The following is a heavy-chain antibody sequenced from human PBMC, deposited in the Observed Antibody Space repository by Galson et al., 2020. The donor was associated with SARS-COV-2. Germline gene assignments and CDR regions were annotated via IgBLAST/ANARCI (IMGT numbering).Heavy chain of an antibody. Sequence: ETSETLSLTCTVSGASISSYYWSWIRQPPGKGLEWIGYIYYSVSTNYNPSLKSRVTISVDTTKNQFSLKLSSVTAADTAVCYCARVLVGATKAWWFDPWCRGTLVTFSS. D-gene: IGHD1-26*01. CDR1: GASISSYY. CDR3: ARVLVGATKAWWFDP. CDR2: IYYSVST. J-gene: IGHJ5*02. V-gene: IGHV4-59*01.